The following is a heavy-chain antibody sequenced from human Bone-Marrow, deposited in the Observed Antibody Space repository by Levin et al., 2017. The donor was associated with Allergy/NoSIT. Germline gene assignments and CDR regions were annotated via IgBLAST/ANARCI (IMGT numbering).Heavy chain of an antibody. Sequence: ASVKVSCKASGYTFTSYGISWVRQAPGQGLEWMGWISAYNGNTNYAQKLQGRVTMTTDTSTSTAYMELRRLRSDDTALYYCARVVLLWFGEIYYNFGMDVWGQGTTVTVSS. D-gene: IGHD3-10*01. CDR2: ISAYNGNT. CDR3: ARVVLLWFGEIYYNFGMDV. J-gene: IGHJ6*02. CDR1: GYTFTSYG. V-gene: IGHV1-18*01.